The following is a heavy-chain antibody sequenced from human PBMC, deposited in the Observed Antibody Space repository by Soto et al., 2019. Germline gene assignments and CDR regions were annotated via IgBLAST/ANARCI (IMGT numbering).Heavy chain of an antibody. CDR2: ISAYNGNT. Sequence: GSSVKVSCKASGYTFTSYGISWVRQAPGQGLEWMGWISAYNGNTNYAQKLQGRVTMTTDTSTSTAYMELRSLRSDDTAVYYCARDSSGWEPKRYFDEWGKGTRVTVSS. D-gene: IGHD6-19*01. V-gene: IGHV1-18*04. CDR1: GYTFTSYG. J-gene: IGHJ4*02. CDR3: ARDSSGWEPKRYFDE.